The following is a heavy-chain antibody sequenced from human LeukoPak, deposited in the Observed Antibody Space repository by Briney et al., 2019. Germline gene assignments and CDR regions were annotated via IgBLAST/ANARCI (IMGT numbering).Heavy chain of an antibody. CDR2: IYHSGST. CDR3: ARDRFGFCSSTSGNYFDY. J-gene: IGHJ4*02. CDR1: GYSISSGYY. D-gene: IGHD2-2*03. Sequence: SETLSLTCTVSGYSISSGYYWGWIRQPPGKGLEWIGSIYHSGSTYYNPSLKSRVTISVDTFKNQFSLKLSSVTAADTAVYYCARDRFGFCSSTSGNYFDYWGQGTLVTVSS. V-gene: IGHV4-38-2*02.